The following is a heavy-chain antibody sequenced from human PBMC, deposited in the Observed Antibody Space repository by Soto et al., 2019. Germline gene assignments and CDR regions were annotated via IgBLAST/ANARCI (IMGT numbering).Heavy chain of an antibody. V-gene: IGHV3-30-3*01. CDR3: ARDWIGVLMVYAYYYGMDV. Sequence: GGSLRLSCAASGFTFSSYAMHWVRQAPGKGLEWVAVISYDGSNKYYADSVKGRFTISRDNSKNTLYLQMNILRAEDTAVYYCARDWIGVLMVYAYYYGMDVWGQGTTVTV. J-gene: IGHJ6*02. CDR1: GFTFSSYA. CDR2: ISYDGSNK. D-gene: IGHD2-8*01.